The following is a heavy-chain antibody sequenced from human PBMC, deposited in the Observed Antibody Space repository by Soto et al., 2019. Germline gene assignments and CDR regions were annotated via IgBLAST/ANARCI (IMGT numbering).Heavy chain of an antibody. D-gene: IGHD6-19*01. Sequence: ASLLLSGAASGFTFSTYWMSWVRQAPGKGLEWVANIKQDGSEKYYVDSVKGRFTISRDNSKNTLYLQMNSLRAEDTAVYYCAKDLGIAVAGWNYGMDVWGQGTTVTVSS. J-gene: IGHJ6*02. CDR1: GFTFSTYW. V-gene: IGHV3-7*01. CDR2: IKQDGSEK. CDR3: AKDLGIAVAGWNYGMDV.